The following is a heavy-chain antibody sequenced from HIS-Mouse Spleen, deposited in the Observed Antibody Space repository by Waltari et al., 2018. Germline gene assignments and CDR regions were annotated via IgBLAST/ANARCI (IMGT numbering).Heavy chain of an antibody. V-gene: IGHV1-69*01. D-gene: IGHD1-26*01. CDR3: ARGCGMTGSFCY. J-gene: IGHJ4*02. Sequence: QWYQRRVTITADESTSTAYMELSSLRSEDTAVYYCARGCGMTGSFCYWGQGTLVTVSS.